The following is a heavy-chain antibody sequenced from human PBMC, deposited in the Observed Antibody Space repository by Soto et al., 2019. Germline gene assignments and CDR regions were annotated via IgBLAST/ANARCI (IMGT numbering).Heavy chain of an antibody. Sequence: SETLSLTCTVSGGSISSSSYYWGWIRQPPGKGLEWIGSIYYSGSTYYNPPLKSRVTISVDTSKNQFSLKLSSVTAADTAVYYCARLGSGYDFIFDYWGQGTLVTVSS. CDR2: IYYSGST. CDR1: GGSISSSSYY. V-gene: IGHV4-39*01. CDR3: ARLGSGYDFIFDY. D-gene: IGHD5-12*01. J-gene: IGHJ4*02.